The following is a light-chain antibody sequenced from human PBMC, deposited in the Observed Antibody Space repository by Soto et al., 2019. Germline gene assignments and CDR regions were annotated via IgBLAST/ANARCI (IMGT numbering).Light chain of an antibody. V-gene: IGKV3-15*01. CDR1: QSVSSY. Sequence: EIVLTQSPGTLSFSPGERAPLSCRASQSVSSYLAWYQQKPGQAPRLLIYGASTRATDIPARFSGSGSGTEFTLTISSLQSEDFALYYCQQYNNWPLTFGGGTKVDIK. CDR3: QQYNNWPLT. CDR2: GAS. J-gene: IGKJ4*01.